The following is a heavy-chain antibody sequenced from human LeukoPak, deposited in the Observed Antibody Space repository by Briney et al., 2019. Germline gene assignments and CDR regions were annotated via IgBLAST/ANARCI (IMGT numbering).Heavy chain of an antibody. J-gene: IGHJ4*02. CDR2: IKEDGSEK. CDR1: GFTFSSYW. Sequence: GGSLRLSCAASGFTFSSYWMSWVRQAPGKGLEWVASIKEDGSEKYYVDSVKGRFTISRDNAKYSLYLQMNSLSAGDTAVYYCARDPYGDYFFDYWGQGTLATVSS. V-gene: IGHV3-7*01. D-gene: IGHD4-17*01. CDR3: ARDPYGDYFFDY.